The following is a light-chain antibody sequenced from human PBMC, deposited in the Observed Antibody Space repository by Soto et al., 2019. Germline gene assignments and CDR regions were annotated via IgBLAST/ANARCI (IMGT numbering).Light chain of an antibody. J-gene: IGKJ1*01. V-gene: IGKV3-11*01. CDR1: QSVSSS. CDR2: DAS. Sequence: EMVLTQAGGTLSLSPRGRATLSCRASQSVSSSLAWYQQKPGQAPRLLIYDASTRATGISARFSGSGSGTDFSLTISSLEPEDFAMYYCQQRSNWPVTFGQGTKVDIK. CDR3: QQRSNWPVT.